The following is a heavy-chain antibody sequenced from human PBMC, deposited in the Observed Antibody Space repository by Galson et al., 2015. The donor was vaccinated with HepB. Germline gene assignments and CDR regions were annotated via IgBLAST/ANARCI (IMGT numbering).Heavy chain of an antibody. CDR2: IRSKPYGGTT. Sequence: SLRLSCAASGFTFGDYAMIWFRQAPGEGLEWVGFIRSKPYGGTTEYAASVKGRFTISRDDSKSIAYLQMSSLKTEDTAVYYCTRGDTIFGVVIPNYWGQGTLVTVSS. J-gene: IGHJ4*02. D-gene: IGHD3-3*01. CDR1: GFTFGDYA. CDR3: TRGDTIFGVVIPNY. V-gene: IGHV3-49*03.